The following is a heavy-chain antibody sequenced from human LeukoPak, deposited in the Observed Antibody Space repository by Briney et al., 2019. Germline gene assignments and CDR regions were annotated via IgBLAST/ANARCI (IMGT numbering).Heavy chain of an antibody. CDR3: ARSQGLTHYYDSSGHRGDY. V-gene: IGHV1-18*04. D-gene: IGHD3-22*01. Sequence: ASVKVSCKASGYTFTSYYMHWVRQAPGQGLEWMGWISAYNGNTNYAQKLQGRVTMTTDTSTSTAYMELRSLRSDDTAVYYCARSQGLTHYYDSSGHRGDYWGQGTLVTVSS. CDR1: GYTFTSYY. CDR2: ISAYNGNT. J-gene: IGHJ4*02.